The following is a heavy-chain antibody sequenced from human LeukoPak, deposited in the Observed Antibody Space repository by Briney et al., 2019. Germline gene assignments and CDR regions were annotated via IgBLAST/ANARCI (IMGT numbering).Heavy chain of an antibody. D-gene: IGHD5-18*01. CDR3: ARAHGYSYGYIDY. V-gene: IGHV3-33*01. CDR2: IWYDGSNK. CDR1: GFTFSSYA. J-gene: IGHJ4*02. Sequence: RGSLRLSCAASGFTFSSYAMHWVRQAPGKGLEWVAVIWYDGSNKYYADSVKGRFTISRDNSKNTLYLQMNSLRAEDTAVYYCARAHGYSYGYIDYWGQGTLVTVSS.